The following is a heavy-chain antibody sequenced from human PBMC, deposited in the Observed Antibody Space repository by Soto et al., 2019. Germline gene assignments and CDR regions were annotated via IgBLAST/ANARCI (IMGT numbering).Heavy chain of an antibody. CDR3: ARTSYWVMDV. CDR2: ITGSSDRT. V-gene: IGHV3-23*01. Sequence: GGSLRLSCAASGFTFSSYAMSWVRQAPGKGLEWVSAITGSSDRTFDIDSVKGRFTISRDNSKSTLYLQMNSLRAEDTAVYYCARTSYWVMDVWGQGTTVTVSS. J-gene: IGHJ6*02. D-gene: IGHD1-1*01. CDR1: GFTFSSYA.